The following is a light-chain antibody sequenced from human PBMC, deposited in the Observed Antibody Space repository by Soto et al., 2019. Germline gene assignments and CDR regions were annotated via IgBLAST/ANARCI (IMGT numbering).Light chain of an antibody. J-gene: IGLJ2*01. CDR3: CTYAGHVPK. V-gene: IGLV2-23*02. CDR1: SSDVGSYNL. CDR2: EVD. Sequence: QSALTQPASVSGSPGQSITISCTGSSSDVGSYNLVSWYQQHPGRAPKLLIYEVDKRPSGISVRFSGSKSGATASLTISGLLPEDEAVYFCCTYAGHVPKFGGGTKLTVL.